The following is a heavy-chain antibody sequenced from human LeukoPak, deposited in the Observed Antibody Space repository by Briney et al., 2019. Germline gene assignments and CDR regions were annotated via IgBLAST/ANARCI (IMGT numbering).Heavy chain of an antibody. J-gene: IGHJ4*02. CDR2: ISSSSTYI. CDR1: GFTFSSYS. CDR3: ARVAEAAAFDY. D-gene: IGHD6-13*01. Sequence: GGSLRLSCAASGFTFSSYSMNWVRQAPGKGLEWVSSISSSSTYIYYADSVKGRFTISRDNAKNSLYLQMNSLRADDTAVYYCARVAEAAAFDYWGQGTLVAVSS. V-gene: IGHV3-21*01.